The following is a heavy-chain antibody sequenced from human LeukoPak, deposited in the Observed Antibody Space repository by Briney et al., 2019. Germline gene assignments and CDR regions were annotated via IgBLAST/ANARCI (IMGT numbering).Heavy chain of an antibody. J-gene: IGHJ5*02. CDR1: GGSISSSSYY. V-gene: IGHV4-39*07. CDR3: ARLYIAVAGTLSNASTSFDP. CDR2: IYYSGST. Sequence: SETLSLTCTVSGGSISSSSYYWGWIRQSPGKGLEWIGSIYYSGSTYYNPSLKSRVTISVDTSKNQFSLKLSSVTAADTAVYYCARLYIAVAGTLSNASTSFDPWGQGTLVTVSS. D-gene: IGHD6-19*01.